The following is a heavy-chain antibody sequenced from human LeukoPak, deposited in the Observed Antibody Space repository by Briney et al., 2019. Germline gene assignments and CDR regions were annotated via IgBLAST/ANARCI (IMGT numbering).Heavy chain of an antibody. J-gene: IGHJ4*02. CDR1: GGSISSGGYY. CDR3: ARRGYGSGSPPYFDY. Sequence: SQTLSLTCTVSGGSISSGGYYWSWIRQHPGKGLEWIGYIYYSGSTYYNPSLKSRVTISVDTSKNQFSLKLGSVTAADTAVYYCARRGYGSGSPPYFDYWGQGTLVTVSS. V-gene: IGHV4-31*03. CDR2: IYYSGST. D-gene: IGHD3-10*01.